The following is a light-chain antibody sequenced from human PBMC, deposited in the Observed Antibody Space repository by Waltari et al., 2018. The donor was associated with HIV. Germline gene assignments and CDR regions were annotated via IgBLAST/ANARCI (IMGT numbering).Light chain of an antibody. V-gene: IGLV3-19*01. CDR1: SVRTYY. Sequence: SSELALDPAVSVALGQTVRITCQGDSVRTYYASWYQQKPGQAPVLVFYDRNNRPSGIPDRFSGSTSGDTASLTITGAQAEDEADYYCNSRDTIGHWFFGGGTKVTIL. J-gene: IGLJ3*02. CDR2: DRN. CDR3: NSRDTIGHWF.